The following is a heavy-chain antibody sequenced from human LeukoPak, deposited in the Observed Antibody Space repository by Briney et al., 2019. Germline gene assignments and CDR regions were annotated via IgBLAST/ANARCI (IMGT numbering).Heavy chain of an antibody. CDR2: ISYDGSNK. D-gene: IGHD5-18*01. J-gene: IGHJ4*02. CDR3: ARSIRGYSSNWDY. V-gene: IGHV3-30*14. CDR1: GFTFSSYA. Sequence: GWSLRLSCAASGFTFSSYAMHWVRQAPGKGLEWVALISYDGSNKYYADSVKGRFTISRDNSKNTLYLQMNSLRAEDTAVYYCARSIRGYSSNWDYWGQGTLVTVSS.